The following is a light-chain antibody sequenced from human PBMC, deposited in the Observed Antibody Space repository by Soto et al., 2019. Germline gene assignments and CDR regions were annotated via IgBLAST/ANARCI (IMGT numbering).Light chain of an antibody. J-gene: IGKJ5*01. Sequence: EIVLTQSPATLSLSPGERATLSCRASQSVGGHLAWYQQKPGQAPRLLIYDASDRATGIPARFSGSGSETDFTLTISSLEPDDFAVYYSQQRNNWPPSITLGQGTRLEIK. CDR2: DAS. CDR1: QSVGGH. CDR3: QQRNNWPPSIT. V-gene: IGKV3-11*01.